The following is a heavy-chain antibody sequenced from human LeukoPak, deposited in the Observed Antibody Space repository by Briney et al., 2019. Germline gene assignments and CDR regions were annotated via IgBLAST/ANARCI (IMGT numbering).Heavy chain of an antibody. CDR3: AKSPAGREYYFDY. D-gene: IGHD3-10*01. CDR1: DFSFSSHW. CDR2: ISWDGGST. Sequence: GGSLRLSCATSDFSFSSHWMHWVRQAPGKGLEWVSLISWDGGSTYYADSVKGRFTISRDNSKNSLYLQMNSLRAEDTALYYCAKSPAGREYYFDYWGQGTLVTVSS. V-gene: IGHV3-43D*03. J-gene: IGHJ4*02.